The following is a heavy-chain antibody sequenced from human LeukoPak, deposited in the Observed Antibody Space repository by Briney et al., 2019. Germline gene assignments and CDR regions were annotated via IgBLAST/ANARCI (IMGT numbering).Heavy chain of an antibody. D-gene: IGHD5-24*01. CDR3: ARESGNGYNLYLDY. CDR2: INWNGGST. V-gene: IGHV3-20*04. CDR1: GFTFSSYG. J-gene: IGHJ4*02. Sequence: PGGSLRLSCAASGFTFSSYGMHWVRQAPGKGLEWVSGINWNGGSTGYADSVKGRFTISRDNAKNSLYLQMNSLRAEDTALYYCARESGNGYNLYLDYWGQGTLVTVSS.